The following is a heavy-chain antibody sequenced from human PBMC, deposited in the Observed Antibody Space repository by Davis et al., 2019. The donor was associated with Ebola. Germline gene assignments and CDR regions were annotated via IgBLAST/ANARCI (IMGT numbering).Heavy chain of an antibody. Sequence: MPSETLSLTCAVSGGSISGNAWWSWIRQPPGKGLEWIGEINHSGSTYYNPSLKSRVTISVDTSKNQFSLKLSSVTAADTAVYYCARDPHALGYCSGGSCSTYGMDVWGQGTTVTVSS. CDR2: INHSGST. J-gene: IGHJ6*02. CDR1: GGSISGNAW. V-gene: IGHV4-4*02. CDR3: ARDPHALGYCSGGSCSTYGMDV. D-gene: IGHD2-15*01.